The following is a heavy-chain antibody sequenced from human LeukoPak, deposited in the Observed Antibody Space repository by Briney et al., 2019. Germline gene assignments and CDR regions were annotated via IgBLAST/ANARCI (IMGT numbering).Heavy chain of an antibody. D-gene: IGHD5-18*01. V-gene: IGHV1-69*06. Sequence: ASVKVSCKASGGTLSSYAISWVRQAPGQGLEWMGGIIPIFGTANYAQKFQGRVTITADKSTSTAYMELSSLRSEDTAVYYCARYRGYSYGDYYFDYWGQGTLVTVSS. J-gene: IGHJ4*02. CDR1: GGTLSSYA. CDR3: ARYRGYSYGDYYFDY. CDR2: IIPIFGTA.